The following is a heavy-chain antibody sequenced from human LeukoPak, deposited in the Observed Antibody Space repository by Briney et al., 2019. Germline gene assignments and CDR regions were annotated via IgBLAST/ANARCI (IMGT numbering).Heavy chain of an antibody. J-gene: IGHJ6*02. CDR3: ARGFGDWLLQLSIRVYYYYGMDV. V-gene: IGHV3-33*01. CDR2: IWYDGSNK. CDR1: GFTFSSYG. D-gene: IGHD2-15*01. Sequence: PGGSLRLSCAASGFTFSSYGMHWVRQAPGKGLEWVAVIWYDGSNKYYADSVKGRFTISRDNSKNTLYLQMSSLRAEDTAVYYCARGFGDWLLQLSIRVYYYYGMDVWGQGTTVTVSS.